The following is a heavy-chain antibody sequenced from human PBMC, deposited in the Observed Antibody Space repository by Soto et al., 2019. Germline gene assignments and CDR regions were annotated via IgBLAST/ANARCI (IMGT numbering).Heavy chain of an antibody. CDR3: ARDGYDGSGSPYPAF. D-gene: IGHD3-10*01. CDR2: IYYLGST. V-gene: IGHV4-59*01. J-gene: IGHJ4*02. Sequence: SETLSLTCTVSGASMSEYFWSWIRQSPGKGLEWIGYIYYLGSTDYNPSLKSRVTISVDTSKRQFSLRLTSVTAADTAVYYCARDGYDGSGSPYPAFWGPGTQVTVSS. CDR1: GASMSEYF.